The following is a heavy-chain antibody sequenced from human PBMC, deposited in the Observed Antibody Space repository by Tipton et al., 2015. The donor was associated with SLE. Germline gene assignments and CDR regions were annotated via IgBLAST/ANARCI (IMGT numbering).Heavy chain of an antibody. J-gene: IGHJ4*02. CDR1: GYSISSSYY. D-gene: IGHD2-2*01. V-gene: IGHV4-38-2*01. Sequence: TLSLTCVVSGYSISSSYYWGWIRQPPGKGLEWIGSIYHSGNTYYNPSPKSRDTISIDTSKNQFSLKLSSVTAADTAVYYCARRCSSTSCPFDYWGQGTLVNVSS. CDR3: ARRCSSTSCPFDY. CDR2: IYHSGNT.